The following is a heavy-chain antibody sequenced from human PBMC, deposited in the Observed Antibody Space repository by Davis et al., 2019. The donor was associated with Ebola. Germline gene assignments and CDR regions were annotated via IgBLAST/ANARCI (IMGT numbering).Heavy chain of an antibody. V-gene: IGHV3-30*02. CDR3: EKKLTKGVGCDY. D-gene: IGHD1-26*01. CDR1: GFTFSSFC. CDR2: IQPDGNDK. Sequence: PGGSLRLSCAASGFTFSSFCMPWVRQAPGKWLEWMTFIQPDGNDKYYSDSVKGRFTISRDNSKSALFLQMNSLTPEDTAVYHCEKKLTKGVGCDYWGQGTLVTVSS. J-gene: IGHJ4*02.